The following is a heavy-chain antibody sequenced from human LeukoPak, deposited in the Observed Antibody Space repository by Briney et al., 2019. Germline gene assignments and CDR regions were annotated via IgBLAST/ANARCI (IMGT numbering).Heavy chain of an antibody. D-gene: IGHD6-13*01. CDR3: ARDRRRYSSSHNPGY. CDR2: MNPNSGNT. CDR1: GYTFTSYD. Sequence: GASVKVSCKASGYTFTSYDINWVRQATGQGLEWMGWMNPNSGNTGYAQKFQGRVTMTRDTSTSTVYMELSSLRSEDTAVYYCARDRRRYSSSHNPGYWGQGTLVTVSS. J-gene: IGHJ4*02. V-gene: IGHV1-8*01.